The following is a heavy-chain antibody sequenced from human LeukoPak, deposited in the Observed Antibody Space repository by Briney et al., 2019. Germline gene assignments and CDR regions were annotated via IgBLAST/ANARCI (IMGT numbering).Heavy chain of an antibody. D-gene: IGHD3-22*01. J-gene: IGHJ4*02. CDR1: GFTFSSYA. CDR2: ISGSGGST. Sequence: GGSLRLSCAASGFTFSSYAMSWVRQAPGKGLEWVSAISGSGGSTYYADSVKGRFTISRDNSKNTLYLQMNSLRAEDTAVYYCAKDAVGVTMIVVVITYYFDYWGQGTRVTVSS. V-gene: IGHV3-23*01. CDR3: AKDAVGVTMIVVVITYYFDY.